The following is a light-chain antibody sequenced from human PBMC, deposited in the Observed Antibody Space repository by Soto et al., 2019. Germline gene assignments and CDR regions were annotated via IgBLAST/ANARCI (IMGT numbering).Light chain of an antibody. Sequence: QPVLTQPPSVSGAPGQRVTISCTGSSSNIGAGYDVHWYKQLPGRAPKVLIYGNTNRPSGVPDRFSGSKSGTSASLAITGLLADDEADYYCQSYDNSLSGWVFGGGTKLTVL. J-gene: IGLJ3*02. CDR2: GNT. CDR1: SSNIGAGYD. V-gene: IGLV1-40*01. CDR3: QSYDNSLSGWV.